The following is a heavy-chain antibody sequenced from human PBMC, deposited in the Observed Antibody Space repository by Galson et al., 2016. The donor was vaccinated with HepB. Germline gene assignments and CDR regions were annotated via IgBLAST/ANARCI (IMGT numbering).Heavy chain of an antibody. Sequence: SLRLSCAASGFIFSDYVIHWVRQAPGKGLEWVTVISYDGSIKYYADSLKGRFTISRDNSKNTVYLQMNSLIAEDTAVYSCEKGHTAMLASPCHYWGQGTLVTVSS. CDR3: EKGHTAMLASPCHY. CDR1: GFIFSDYV. J-gene: IGHJ4*02. D-gene: IGHD5-18*01. V-gene: IGHV3-30*18. CDR2: ISYDGSIK.